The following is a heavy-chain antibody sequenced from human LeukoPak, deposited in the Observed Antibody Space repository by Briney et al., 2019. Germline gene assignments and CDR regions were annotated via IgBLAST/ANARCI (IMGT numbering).Heavy chain of an antibody. CDR3: EREFYDISAGYHYGMDV. CDR1: GGSISSYY. Sequence: SETLSLTCTVSGGSISSYYWSWIRQPPGKGLEWIWYIYYSGSTNYNPSLKSRATLSVDTSNNQFSLKLSSVTGANTAVYYCEREFYDISAGYHYGMDVWGKGTTVTVSS. CDR2: IYYSGST. D-gene: IGHD3-9*01. V-gene: IGHV4-59*01. J-gene: IGHJ6*04.